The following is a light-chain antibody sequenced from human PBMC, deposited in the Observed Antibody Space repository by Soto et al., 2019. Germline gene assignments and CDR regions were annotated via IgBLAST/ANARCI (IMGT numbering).Light chain of an antibody. CDR1: QSVSRN. V-gene: IGKV3-15*01. Sequence: EIVMTQPPATLSVSPGERATLSCRASQSVSRNLAWYQQKPGQAPRPLIYGASTRATGIPARFSGSGSGTEFTLTISSLQSEDFAVYYCQQYNNWPGTFGQGTKLEIK. CDR2: GAS. CDR3: QQYNNWPGT. J-gene: IGKJ2*01.